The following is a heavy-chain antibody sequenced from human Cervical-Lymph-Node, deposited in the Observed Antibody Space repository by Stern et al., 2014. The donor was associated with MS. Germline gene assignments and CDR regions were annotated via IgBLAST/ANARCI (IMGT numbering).Heavy chain of an antibody. J-gene: IGHJ5*02. CDR1: GYSISSGYY. CDR3: AREEQQLVHGNWFDP. V-gene: IGHV4-38-2*02. Sequence: QVQLQESGPGLVKPSETLSLTCTVSGYSISSGYYWGWIRQPPGKGLEWIGTIYHSGSTYYNPSLKSRVTISGDTSKNQFSLNLSSVTAADTAVYYCAREEQQLVHGNWFDPWGQGTLVTVSS. CDR2: IYHSGST. D-gene: IGHD6-13*01.